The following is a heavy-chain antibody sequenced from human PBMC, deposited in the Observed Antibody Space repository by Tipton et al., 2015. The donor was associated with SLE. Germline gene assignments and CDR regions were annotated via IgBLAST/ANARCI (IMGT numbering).Heavy chain of an antibody. V-gene: IGHV4-59*01. Sequence: TLSLTCAVYGGSFSGYYWSWIRQPPGKGLEWIGYIYYSGSTNYNPSLKSRVTISVDTSKNQFSLKLSSVTAADTAVYYCARAISMDFWGLGTTVTVSS. J-gene: IGHJ6*02. CDR3: ARAISMDF. CDR1: GGSFSGYY. CDR2: IYYSGST.